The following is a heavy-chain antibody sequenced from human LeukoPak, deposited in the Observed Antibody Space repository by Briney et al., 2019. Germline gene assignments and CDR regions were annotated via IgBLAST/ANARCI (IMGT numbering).Heavy chain of an antibody. V-gene: IGHV1-2*02. CDR2: INPNSGGT. J-gene: IGHJ4*02. D-gene: IGHD2-2*01. CDR1: GYTFTGYY. Sequence: ASVKVSCKASGYTFTGYYMHWVRQAPGQGLEWMGWINPNSGGTNYAQKFQGRVTMTRDTSISTAYMELSRLRSDDTAVYYCARAPIGAYCSSTSCYRASGYFDYWGQGTLVTVSS. CDR3: ARAPIGAYCSSTSCYRASGYFDY.